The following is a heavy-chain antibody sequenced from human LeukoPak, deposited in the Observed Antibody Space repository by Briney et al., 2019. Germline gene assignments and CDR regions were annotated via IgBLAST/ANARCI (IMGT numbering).Heavy chain of an antibody. CDR1: GFIFSDYY. CDR2: ISYDGSDK. D-gene: IGHD2-21*02. CDR3: AKDISGGDCPDY. J-gene: IGHJ4*02. V-gene: IGHV3-30*18. Sequence: GGSLRLSCAASGFIFSDYYMSWIRQAPGKGLEWVAVISYDGSDKYYAESVKGRFTIFRDNSKNTLYLQMNSLRADDTGVYYCAKDISGGDCPDYWGQGTLVTVSS.